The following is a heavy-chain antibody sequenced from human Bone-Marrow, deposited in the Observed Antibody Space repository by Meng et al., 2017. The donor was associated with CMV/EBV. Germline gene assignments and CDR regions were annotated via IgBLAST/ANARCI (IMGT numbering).Heavy chain of an antibody. CDR3: ARTRVRFLEWPPQDY. J-gene: IGHJ4*02. CDR2: INSDGSST. D-gene: IGHD3-3*01. CDR1: GFTFSSYW. Sequence: GEYLKISCAASGFTFSSYWMHWVRQAPGKGLVWVSRINSDGSSTSDADSVKGRFTISRDNAKNTLYLQMNSLRAEGTAVYYCARTRVRFLEWPPQDYWGQGTLVTVSS. V-gene: IGHV3-74*01.